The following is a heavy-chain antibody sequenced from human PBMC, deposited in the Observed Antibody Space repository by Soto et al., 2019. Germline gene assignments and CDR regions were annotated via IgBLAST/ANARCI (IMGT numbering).Heavy chain of an antibody. Sequence: PSETLSRTCAVYGGSFSGYYWSWIRQPPGKGLEWIGEINHSGSTNYNPSLKSRVTISVDTSKNQFSLKLSSVTAADTAVYYCARGTGDMDVWGQGTTVTVSS. V-gene: IGHV4-34*01. CDR3: ARGTGDMDV. CDR2: INHSGST. J-gene: IGHJ6*02. CDR1: GGSFSGYY. D-gene: IGHD7-27*01.